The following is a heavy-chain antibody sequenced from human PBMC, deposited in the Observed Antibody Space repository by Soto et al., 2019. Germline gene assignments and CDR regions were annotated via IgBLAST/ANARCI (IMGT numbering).Heavy chain of an antibody. CDR2: ISAYNGNT. Sequence: ASVKVSCKASGYTFTSYGISWVRQAPGQGLEWMGWISAYNGNTNYAQKLQGRVTMTTDTSTSTAYMELSSLRSEDTAVYYCARVYCSGGSCYAAFDIWGQGTMVTVSS. V-gene: IGHV1-18*01. D-gene: IGHD2-15*01. CDR1: GYTFTSYG. J-gene: IGHJ3*02. CDR3: ARVYCSGGSCYAAFDI.